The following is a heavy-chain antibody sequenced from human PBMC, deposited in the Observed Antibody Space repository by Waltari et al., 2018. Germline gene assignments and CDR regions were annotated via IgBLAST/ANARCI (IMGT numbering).Heavy chain of an antibody. J-gene: IGHJ4*02. Sequence: QLQLQESGPGLVKPSETLSLTCTVSGGAISSSSYYWGWIRQHPGKGMEWIGSIYYSGSTYYNPSLKSRVTISVDTSKNQFSLKLSSGTAADTAVYYCASVFSPLLDYWGQGTLVTVSS. V-gene: IGHV4-39*01. CDR3: ASVFSPLLDY. CDR2: IYYSGST. CDR1: GGAISSSSYY. D-gene: IGHD3-10*02.